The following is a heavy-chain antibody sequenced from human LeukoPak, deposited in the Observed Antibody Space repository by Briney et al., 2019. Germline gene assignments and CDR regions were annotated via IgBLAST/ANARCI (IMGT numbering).Heavy chain of an antibody. J-gene: IGHJ6*03. CDR2: IYPGYSDT. D-gene: IGHD1-26*01. V-gene: IGHV5-51*01. CDR3: ARLGDPIGYYMDV. Sequence: GESLKLSCMGSGYSFTSYWIGWVRQMPGKGLEWMGIIYPGYSDTRYSPSFQGQVTISADKSISTAYLQWSSLEASDTAMYYCARLGDPIGYYMDVWGKGTTVTVSS. CDR1: GYSFTSYW.